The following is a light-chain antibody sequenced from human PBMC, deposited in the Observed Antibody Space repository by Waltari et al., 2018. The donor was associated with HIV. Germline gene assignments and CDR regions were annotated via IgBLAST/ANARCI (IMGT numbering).Light chain of an antibody. CDR2: DVS. Sequence: QSALTQPASVSGSPGKSFTISCTGTSSDVVGYKYDSWYQRYPGKAPKLMIYDVSNRPSGVSNRFSGSKSGNTASLTISGLQAEDEADYYCGSYTSSNTYVFGTGTKVTVL. J-gene: IGLJ1*01. V-gene: IGLV2-14*03. CDR1: SSDVVGYKY. CDR3: GSYTSSNTYV.